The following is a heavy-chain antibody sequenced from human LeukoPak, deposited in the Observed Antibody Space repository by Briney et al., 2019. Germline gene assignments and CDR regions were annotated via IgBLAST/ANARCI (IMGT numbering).Heavy chain of an antibody. V-gene: IGHV5-51*01. D-gene: IGHD5-18*01. J-gene: IGHJ3*02. CDR2: IYPGDSDV. CDR3: ARPREEGTAMGLRAFDI. Sequence: GESLKISCKGSGYSFTTYWIGWVRQVPGKGLEWMGIIYPGDSDVRYSPSFQDQVTILADKSISTAYLQWSSLKASDTAMYYCARPREEGTAMGLRAFDIWGQGTMVTVSS. CDR1: GYSFTTYW.